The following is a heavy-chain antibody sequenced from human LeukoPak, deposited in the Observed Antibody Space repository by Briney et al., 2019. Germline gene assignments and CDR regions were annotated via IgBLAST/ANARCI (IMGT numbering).Heavy chain of an antibody. D-gene: IGHD2-15*01. CDR2: INPNSGGT. V-gene: IGHV1-2*02. CDR3: ARGPDCSGGSCYPGGWFDP. Sequence: AAVKVSCKASGYTFTGYYMHWVRQAAGQGLEWMGWINPNSGGTNYAQKFQGRVTKTRDTSISTAYMELSRLRSDDTAVYYCARGPDCSGGSCYPGGWFDPWGQGTLVTVSS. CDR1: GYTFTGYY. J-gene: IGHJ5*02.